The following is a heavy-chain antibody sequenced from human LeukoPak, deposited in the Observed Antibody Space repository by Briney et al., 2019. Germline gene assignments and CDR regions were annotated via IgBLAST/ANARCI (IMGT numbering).Heavy chain of an antibody. CDR3: ARDGPGIAAAAPRY. V-gene: IGHV3-7*03. D-gene: IGHD6-13*01. J-gene: IGHJ4*02. Sequence: PGGSLRLSCAASGFTFSSYWMRWVRQAPGKGVEWVANIKQDGSEKYYVDSVKGRFTISRDNAKNSLYLQMNSLRAEDTAVYYCARDGPGIAAAAPRYWGQGTLVTVSS. CDR1: GFTFSSYW. CDR2: IKQDGSEK.